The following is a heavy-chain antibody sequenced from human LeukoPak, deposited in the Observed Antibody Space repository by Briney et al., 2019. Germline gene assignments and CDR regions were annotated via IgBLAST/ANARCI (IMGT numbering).Heavy chain of an antibody. D-gene: IGHD6-13*01. CDR2: INPSGGST. J-gene: IGHJ6*03. CDR1: GYTSTSYY. Sequence: ASVKVSCKASGYTSTSYYMHWVRQAPGQGLEWMGIINPSGGSTSYAQKFQGRVTMTRDMSTSTVYMELSSLRSEDTAVYYCARGPWAAAGDYYMDVWGKGTTVTVSS. CDR3: ARGPWAAAGDYYMDV. V-gene: IGHV1-46*01.